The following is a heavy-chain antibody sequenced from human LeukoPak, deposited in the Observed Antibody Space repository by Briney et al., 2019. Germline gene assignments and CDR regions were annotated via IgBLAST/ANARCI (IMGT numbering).Heavy chain of an antibody. Sequence: ASVKVSCKASGYTFTSYGIRWVRQAPGQGLEWMAWISAYNGNTNYAQKLQGRVTMTTDTSTSTAYMELRSLRSDDTAVYYCGRAPGYCSSTSCSKYYYCYYMDVWGKGTTVTVSS. J-gene: IGHJ6*03. CDR3: GRAPGYCSSTSCSKYYYCYYMDV. V-gene: IGHV1-18*01. CDR1: GYTFTSYG. CDR2: ISAYNGNT. D-gene: IGHD2-2*01.